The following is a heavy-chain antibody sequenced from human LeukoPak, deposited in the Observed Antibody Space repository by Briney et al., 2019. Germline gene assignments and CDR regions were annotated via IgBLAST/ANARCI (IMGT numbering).Heavy chain of an antibody. CDR1: GFTFSSYA. Sequence: PGRSLRLSCAASGFTFSSYAMHWVRQAPGKGLEWVAVISYDRSNKYYADSVKGRFTISRDNSKNTLYLQMNSLRAEDTAVYYCARSEMTNQFDYYYGMDVWGQGTTVTVSS. V-gene: IGHV3-30-3*01. J-gene: IGHJ6*02. D-gene: IGHD4-11*01. CDR2: ISYDRSNK. CDR3: ARSEMTNQFDYYYGMDV.